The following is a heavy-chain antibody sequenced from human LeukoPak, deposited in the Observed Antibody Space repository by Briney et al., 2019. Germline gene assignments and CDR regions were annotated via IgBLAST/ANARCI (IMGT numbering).Heavy chain of an antibody. CDR3: AKGGGYEAQYYYYYLDV. CDR2: INSDGSST. J-gene: IGHJ6*03. Sequence: GGSLRLSCAASGFTFSSYWMHWVRQAPGKGLVWVSRINSDGSSTSYADSVKGRFTISRDNAKNTLYLQMDSLRTEDTAVYYCAKGGGYEAQYYYYYLDVWGKGTTVTISS. V-gene: IGHV3-74*01. D-gene: IGHD5-12*01. CDR1: GFTFSSYW.